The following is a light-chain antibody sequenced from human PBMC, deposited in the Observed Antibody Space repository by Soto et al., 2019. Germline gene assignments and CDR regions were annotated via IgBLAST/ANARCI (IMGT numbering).Light chain of an antibody. CDR3: QQYYSYPPT. CDR2: DAS. Sequence: QMTQPPSSVPASVGDRVTITCRASQGVSSYLAWYQQKPGKAPELLIYDASTLESGVPSRFSGSGSETEFTLTISCLQSEDFATYYCQQYYSYPPTFGQGTRLEI. V-gene: IGKV1-8*01. CDR1: QGVSSY. J-gene: IGKJ5*01.